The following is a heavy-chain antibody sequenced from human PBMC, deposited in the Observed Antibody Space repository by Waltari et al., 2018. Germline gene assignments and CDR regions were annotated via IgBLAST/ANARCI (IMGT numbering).Heavy chain of an antibody. D-gene: IGHD3-10*01. CDR3: ARDYGSGSYYIRPLDT. CDR1: GGSITGYH. Sequence: QVHLQESGPGLVKSSETLSLICSVSGGSITGYHWRWVRQPPGKGLEWIGYTHYSGSTNYNPSLKSRVTISLETSKNQFSRTLTSVTAADTAVYYCARDYGSGSYYIRPLDTWGQGTLVTVPS. J-gene: IGHJ5*02. CDR2: THYSGST. V-gene: IGHV4-59*01.